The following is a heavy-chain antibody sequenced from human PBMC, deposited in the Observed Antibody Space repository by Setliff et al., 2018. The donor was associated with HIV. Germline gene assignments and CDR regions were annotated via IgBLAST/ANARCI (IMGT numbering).Heavy chain of an antibody. Sequence: SETLSLTCTVSGASINSHYWSWIRQPPGKGLECMGSIYYSGVTNYSPSLKSRVTISVDTSKNHVSLRLNSVTAADTAVYYCVRVFDRWLLDAFDIWGQGTMVTVSS. CDR1: GASINSHY. J-gene: IGHJ3*02. V-gene: IGHV4-59*11. CDR2: IYYSGVT. D-gene: IGHD2-15*01. CDR3: VRVFDRWLLDAFDI.